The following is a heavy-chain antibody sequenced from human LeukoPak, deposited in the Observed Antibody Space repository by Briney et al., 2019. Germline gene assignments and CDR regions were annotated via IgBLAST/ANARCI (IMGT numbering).Heavy chain of an antibody. CDR2: INHSGST. D-gene: IGHD4-17*01. Sequence: SETLSLTCTVSGGSISSSGYYWDWIRQPPGKGLEWIGEINHSGSTNYNPSLKSRVTISVDTSKNQFSLKLSSVTAADTAVYYCARGEFDRDYGDYGGPDLWGQGTLVTVSS. CDR1: GGSISSSGYY. CDR3: ARGEFDRDYGDYGGPDL. V-gene: IGHV4-39*07. J-gene: IGHJ5*02.